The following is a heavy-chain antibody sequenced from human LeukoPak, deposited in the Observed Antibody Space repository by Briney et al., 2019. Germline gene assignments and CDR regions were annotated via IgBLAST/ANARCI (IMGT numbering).Heavy chain of an antibody. D-gene: IGHD5-12*01. CDR3: ARDADIVATTLRHAGLDY. CDR2: ISYDGSNK. V-gene: IGHV3-30*01. Sequence: GGSLRLSCAASGFTFSSYAMHWVRQAPGKGLEWVAVISYDGSNKYYADSVKGRFTISRDNSKNTLYLQMNSLRAEDTAVYYCARDADIVATTLRHAGLDYWGQGTLVTVSS. J-gene: IGHJ4*02. CDR1: GFTFSSYA.